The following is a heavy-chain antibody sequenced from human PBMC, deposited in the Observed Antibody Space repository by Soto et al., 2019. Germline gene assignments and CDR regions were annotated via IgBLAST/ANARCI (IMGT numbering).Heavy chain of an antibody. J-gene: IGHJ6*02. D-gene: IGHD2-2*01. Sequence: GASVKVSCKASGGTFSSYAISWVRQAPGQGLEWMGGIIPIFGTANYAQKFQGRVTITADESTSTAYMELSSLRSEDTAVYYCARVMYQLLRNYYYYYGMDVWGQGTTVTVSS. CDR2: IIPIFGTA. V-gene: IGHV1-69*13. CDR3: ARVMYQLLRNYYYYYGMDV. CDR1: GGTFSSYA.